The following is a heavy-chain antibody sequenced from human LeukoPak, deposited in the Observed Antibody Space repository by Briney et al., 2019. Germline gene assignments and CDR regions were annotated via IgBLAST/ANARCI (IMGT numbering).Heavy chain of an antibody. CDR2: INHSGST. Sequence: SETLSLTCAVYGGPFSGYSWSWIRQPPGKGLEWIGEINHSGSTNYNQSLKSRVTISVDTSTNQFSLKRSSVTAADTVVYYSARGYVSGSYRQATRYLPYYFDYWGQGTLVTVSS. V-gene: IGHV4-34*01. D-gene: IGHD3-10*01. CDR1: GGPFSGYS. CDR3: ARGYVSGSYRQATRYLPYYFDY. J-gene: IGHJ4*02.